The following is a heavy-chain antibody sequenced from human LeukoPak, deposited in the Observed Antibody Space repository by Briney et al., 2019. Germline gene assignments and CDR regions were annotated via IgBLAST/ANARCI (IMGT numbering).Heavy chain of an antibody. D-gene: IGHD2-2*01. J-gene: IGHJ4*02. Sequence: ASVKVSRKASGYTFTGYYMHWVRQAPGQGLEWMGWINPNSGGTNYAQKFQGRVTMTRDTSISTAYMELSRLRSDDTAVYYCAPGDRRGCSSTSCNSNWGQGTLVTVSS. V-gene: IGHV1-2*02. CDR1: GYTFTGYY. CDR2: INPNSGGT. CDR3: APGDRRGCSSTSCNSN.